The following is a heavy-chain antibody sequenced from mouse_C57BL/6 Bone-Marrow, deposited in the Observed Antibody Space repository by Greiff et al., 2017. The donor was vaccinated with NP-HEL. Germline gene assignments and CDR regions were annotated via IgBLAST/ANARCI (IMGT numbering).Heavy chain of an antibody. D-gene: IGHD2-1*01. CDR2: IYPGNSDT. V-gene: IGHV1-5*01. J-gene: IGHJ2*01. CDR1: GYTFTSYW. CDR3: TRKSGVYYGNFY. Sequence: VHVKQSGTVLARPGASVKMSCKTSGYTFTSYWMHWVKQRPGQGLEWIGAIYPGNSDTSYNQKFKGKATLTAGTSASTAYMELSSLTNEDSAVYYCTRKSGVYYGNFYWGQGTTLTVSA.